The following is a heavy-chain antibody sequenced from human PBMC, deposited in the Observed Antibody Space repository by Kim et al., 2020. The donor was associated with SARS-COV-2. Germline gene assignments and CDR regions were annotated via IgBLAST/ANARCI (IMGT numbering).Heavy chain of an antibody. V-gene: IGHV4-34*01. CDR1: GGSFSGYY. J-gene: IGHJ6*01. CDR2: ISHSGGT. CDR3: ARADTMVQGVSGYYGMDV. D-gene: IGHD3-10*01. Sequence: SETLSLTCAVYGGSFSGYYWSWIRQPPGKGLEWIGEISHSGGTNYNPSLKSRVTISVDTSKNQVSLKLSPVTAADTAVYYCARADTMVQGVSGYYGMDV.